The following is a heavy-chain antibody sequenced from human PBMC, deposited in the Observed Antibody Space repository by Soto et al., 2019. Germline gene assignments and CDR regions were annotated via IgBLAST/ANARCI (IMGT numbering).Heavy chain of an antibody. V-gene: IGHV3-7*01. D-gene: IGHD6-13*01. J-gene: IGHJ4*02. CDR2: IKQDGSEK. Sequence: XGSLRLSCAASGFTFSSYWMSWVRQAPGEGLEWVANIKQDGSEKYYVDSVRGRFTISRDNAKNSLYLQMNSLRAEDTAVYYCARVLRQQLFYWGQETLVTVSS. CDR1: GFTFSSYW. CDR3: ARVLRQQLFY.